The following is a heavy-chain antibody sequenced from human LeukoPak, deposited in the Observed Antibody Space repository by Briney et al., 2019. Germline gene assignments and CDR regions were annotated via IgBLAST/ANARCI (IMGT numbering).Heavy chain of an antibody. Sequence: SETLSLTCAVSGGYISSGGYSWRWIRQPRGKGLEWIGYIFSNGKTYYSPSLKRRVIISVDTSKNQFSLRLTSVTAADTAVYYCARQMYCSGGSCYPFDYWGQGTLVTVSS. J-gene: IGHJ4*02. CDR2: IFSNGKT. D-gene: IGHD2-15*01. CDR1: GGYISSGGYS. V-gene: IGHV4-30-4*07. CDR3: ARQMYCSGGSCYPFDY.